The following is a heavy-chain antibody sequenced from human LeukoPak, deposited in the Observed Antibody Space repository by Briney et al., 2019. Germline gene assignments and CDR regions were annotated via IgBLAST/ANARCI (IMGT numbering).Heavy chain of an antibody. V-gene: IGHV4-59*02. CDR2: KYYSGNT. J-gene: IGHJ2*01. CDR3: ARGERGYYSHWHFDL. CDR1: GGFVSTYY. D-gene: IGHD2-15*01. Sequence: SETLSLTCNVSGGFVSTYYWSWIRQSPGKGLEWIGYKYYSGNTNYSPSLQSRVTISVDTSTNQVFLQLTSVTAADTAVYYCARGERGYYSHWHFDLWGRGILVSVSS.